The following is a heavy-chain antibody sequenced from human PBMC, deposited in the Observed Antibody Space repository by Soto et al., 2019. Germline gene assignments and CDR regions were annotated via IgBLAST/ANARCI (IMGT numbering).Heavy chain of an antibody. V-gene: IGHV3-72*01. J-gene: IGHJ6*03. CDR3: ARVGYVAYLNYYYYYYMDV. Sequence: GGSLRLSCAASGFTFSDHYMDWVRQAPGKGLEWVGRTRNKANSYTTEYAASVKGRFTISRDDSKNSLYLQMNSLKTEDTAVYYCARVGYVAYLNYYYYYYMDVWGKGTTVTVSS. D-gene: IGHD3-16*01. CDR1: GFTFSDHY. CDR2: TRNKANSYTT.